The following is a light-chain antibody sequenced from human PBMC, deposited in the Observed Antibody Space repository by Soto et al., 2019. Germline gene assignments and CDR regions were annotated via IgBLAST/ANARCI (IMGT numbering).Light chain of an antibody. CDR1: QTLNRT. Sequence: DVQMTQSPSSLSAFVGDRVTITCRANQTLNRTLNWYQQKPGTAPSLLIFATSYLNDGVPSRFAGSGSGTDFTLTISSLQPDDFAAYYCQQSYSSPFTFGPGTTVDAK. J-gene: IGKJ3*01. CDR2: ATS. CDR3: QQSYSSPFT. V-gene: IGKV1-39*01.